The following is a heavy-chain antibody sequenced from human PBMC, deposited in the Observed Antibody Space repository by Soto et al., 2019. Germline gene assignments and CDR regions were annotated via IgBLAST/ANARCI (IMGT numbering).Heavy chain of an antibody. CDR2: IDPSDSYT. CDR3: ARHQDLYYYDSSGYYHDALDI. J-gene: IGHJ3*02. CDR1: GYSFTSYW. D-gene: IGHD3-22*01. V-gene: IGHV5-10-1*01. Sequence: GESLKISCKGSGYSFTSYWISWVRQMPGKGLEWMGRIDPSDSYTNYSPSFQGHVTISADKSISTAYLQWSSLKASDTAMYYCARHQDLYYYDSSGYYHDALDIWGQGTMVTVSS.